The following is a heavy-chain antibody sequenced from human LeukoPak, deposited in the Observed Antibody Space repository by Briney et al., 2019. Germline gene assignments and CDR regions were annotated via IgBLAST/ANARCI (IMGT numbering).Heavy chain of an antibody. D-gene: IGHD6-6*01. CDR2: INHSGST. J-gene: IGHJ6*03. CDR3: AREYSKAARAHMDV. Sequence: GSLRLSCAASGFPFSSSWMNWVRQPPGKGLEWIGEINHSGSTNYNPSLKSRVTISVDTSKNQFSLKLSSVTAADTAVYYCAREYSKAARAHMDVWGKGTTVTVSS. CDR1: GFPFSSSW. V-gene: IGHV4-34*01.